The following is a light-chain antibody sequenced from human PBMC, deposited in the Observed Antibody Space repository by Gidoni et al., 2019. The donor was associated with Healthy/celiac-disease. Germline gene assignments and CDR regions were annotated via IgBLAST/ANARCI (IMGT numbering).Light chain of an antibody. CDR2: WAS. CDR3: QQYYSTPWT. V-gene: IGKV4-1*01. Sequence: DIVMTQSPDSLSLSLGERATINCKSSQSVLYISNNKNYLAWYQQKPGQPPKLLIYWASTRESGVHDRFSGSGSGTDFTLNISSLQAEDVAVYYCQQYYSTPWTFXQXTKVEIK. CDR1: QSVLYISNNKNY. J-gene: IGKJ1*01.